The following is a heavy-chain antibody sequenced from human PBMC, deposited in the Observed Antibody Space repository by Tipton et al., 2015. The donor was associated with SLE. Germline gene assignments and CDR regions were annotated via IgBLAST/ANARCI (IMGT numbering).Heavy chain of an antibody. V-gene: IGHV4-59*11. CDR3: ASTSAYYYYGMDV. Sequence: TLSLTCSVSGGSINSHYWIWLRQPPGKGLEYIGNIYFSGSTNYNPSLKSRVTISIDTSKNQFSLKLSSVTAADTAVSCCASTSAYYYYGMDVWGQGTLVTVSS. D-gene: IGHD6-6*01. CDR2: IYFSGST. CDR1: GGSINSHY. J-gene: IGHJ6*02.